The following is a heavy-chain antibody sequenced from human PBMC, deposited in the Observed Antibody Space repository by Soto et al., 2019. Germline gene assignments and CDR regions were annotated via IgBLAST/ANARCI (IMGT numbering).Heavy chain of an antibody. CDR1: GYTFTGYY. V-gene: IGHV1-2*02. J-gene: IGHJ5*02. CDR2: INPNSGGT. CDR3: AREGYYDSSGHNWFDP. D-gene: IGHD3-22*01. Sequence: QVQLVQSGAEVKKPGASVKVSCKASGYTFTGYYMHWVRQAPGQGLEWMGWINPNSGGTNYAQKFQGRVTITADESTSTAYMELSSLRSEDTAVYYCAREGYYDSSGHNWFDPWGQGTLVTVSS.